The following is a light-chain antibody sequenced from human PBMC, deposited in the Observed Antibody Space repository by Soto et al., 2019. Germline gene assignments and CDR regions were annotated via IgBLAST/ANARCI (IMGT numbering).Light chain of an antibody. CDR2: LGS. CDR3: MQVVQMPYT. J-gene: IGKJ2*01. Sequence: DLVTTQSPLSLPVTPGEPASISCRSSQSLLHSNGYNYLGWYLQKPGQSPQLLIYLGSNRASGVPERFSGSGSGTDFTLKISRVEAEDVGVYYCMQVVQMPYTFGQGTKLEIK. V-gene: IGKV2-28*01. CDR1: QSLLHSNGYNY.